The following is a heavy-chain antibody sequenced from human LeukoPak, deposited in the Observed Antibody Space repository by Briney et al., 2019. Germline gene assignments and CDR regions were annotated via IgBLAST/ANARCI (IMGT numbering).Heavy chain of an antibody. V-gene: IGHV4-59*08. CDR3: VGSWLLDYYFDY. D-gene: IGHD3-22*01. CDR2: IYYSGST. CDR1: GDSISSWY. J-gene: IGHJ4*02. Sequence: SETLSLTCTVSGDSISSWYWSWIRQPPGKGLEWIGYIYYSGSTNYNPSLKSRVTISVDTSKNQFSLKLSSVTAADTAVYYCVGSWLLDYYFDYWGQGTLVTVSS.